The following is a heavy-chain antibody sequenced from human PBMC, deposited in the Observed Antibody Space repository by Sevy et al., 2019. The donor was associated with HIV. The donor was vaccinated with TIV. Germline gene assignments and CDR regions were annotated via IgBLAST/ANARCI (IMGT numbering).Heavy chain of an antibody. CDR2: IYYSGST. Sequence: SETLSLTCTVSGGSISSDSYYWGWIRQTPGKGREWIGKIYYSGSTYYNPSLQSRVTISVDTSKNQFPLNLNSVTAADTAVYYCARRTAYYFDSWGQGTLVTISS. J-gene: IGHJ4*02. CDR3: ARRTAYYFDS. CDR1: GGSISSDSYY. V-gene: IGHV4-39*01.